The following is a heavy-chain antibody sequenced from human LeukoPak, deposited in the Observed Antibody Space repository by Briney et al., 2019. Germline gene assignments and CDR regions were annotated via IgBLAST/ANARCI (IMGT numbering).Heavy chain of an antibody. J-gene: IGHJ4*02. D-gene: IGHD3-10*01. V-gene: IGHV3-30*14. Sequence: PGGSLRLSCAASRFTFSNFPMHWVRQAPGRGLEWVALISSDGRNKFYADSVKGRFTISRDNSKNTLYLQMNSLRPEDTALYYCAREILPYYYGSGSSSFDYWGQGTLVTVSS. CDR3: AREILPYYYGSGSSSFDY. CDR1: RFTFSNFP. CDR2: ISSDGRNK.